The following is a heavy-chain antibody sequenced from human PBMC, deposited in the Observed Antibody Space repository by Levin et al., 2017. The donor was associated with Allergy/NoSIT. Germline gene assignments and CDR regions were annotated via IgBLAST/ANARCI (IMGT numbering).Heavy chain of an antibody. J-gene: IGHJ4*02. CDR1: GGSISSGSYY. V-gene: IGHV4-61*02. D-gene: IGHD3-10*01. CDR2: IYSSGSA. CDR3: ARAEVGSEH. Sequence: SQILSLTCQVSGGSISSGSYYWSWLRQPAAKGLEWIGRIYSSGSANYNPSLKSRVTISVDTSKNQFSLKLSSVTAADTAVYYCARAEVGSEHWGQGTLVTVSS.